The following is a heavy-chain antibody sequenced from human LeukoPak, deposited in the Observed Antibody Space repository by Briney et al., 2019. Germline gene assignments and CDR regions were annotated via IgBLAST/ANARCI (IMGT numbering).Heavy chain of an antibody. CDR1: GYTFTSYD. CDR2: MNPNSGNT. Sequence: GASVKVSCKASGYTFTSYDINWVRQATGQGLEWMGWMNPNSGNTGYAQKFQGRVTMTRNTSISTAYVELSSLRSEDTAVYYCARTMVRGVISAYDYGMDVWGQGTTVTDSS. V-gene: IGHV1-8*01. J-gene: IGHJ6*02. D-gene: IGHD3-10*01. CDR3: ARTMVRGVISAYDYGMDV.